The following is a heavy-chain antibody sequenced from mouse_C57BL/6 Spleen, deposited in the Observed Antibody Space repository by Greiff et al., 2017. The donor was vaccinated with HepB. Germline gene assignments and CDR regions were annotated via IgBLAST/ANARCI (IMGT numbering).Heavy chain of an antibody. D-gene: IGHD1-1*01. V-gene: IGHV1-72*01. CDR1: GYTFTSYW. J-gene: IGHJ4*01. CDR2: IYPNSGGT. Sequence: QVQLQQPGAELVKPGASVKLSCKASGYTFTSYWMHWVKQRPGRGLEWIGRIYPNSGGTKYNEKFKSKATLTVDKPSSTAYMQLSSLTSEDSAVYYCARSYYGSSYDYAMDYWGQGTSVTVSS. CDR3: ARSYYGSSYDYAMDY.